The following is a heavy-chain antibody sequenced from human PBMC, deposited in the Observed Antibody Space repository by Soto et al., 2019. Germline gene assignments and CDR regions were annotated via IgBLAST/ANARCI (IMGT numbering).Heavy chain of an antibody. CDR1: GGSFSGYY. D-gene: IGHD2-2*01. Sequence: KPSETLSLTCAVYGGSFSGYYWSWIRQPPGKGLEWIGEINHSGSTNYNPSLKSRVTISVDTSKNQFSLKLSSVTAADTAVYYCAREGGYCSSTSCYSKSVDPWGQGTLVTVSS. CDR3: AREGGYCSSTSCYSKSVDP. J-gene: IGHJ5*02. V-gene: IGHV4-34*01. CDR2: INHSGST.